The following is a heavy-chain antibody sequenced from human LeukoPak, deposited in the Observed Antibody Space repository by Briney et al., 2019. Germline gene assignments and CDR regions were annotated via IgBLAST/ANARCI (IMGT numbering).Heavy chain of an antibody. J-gene: IGHJ6*03. Sequence: GASVKVSCKASGYTFTSYAMNWVRQAPGQGLEWMGWINPNSGGTNYAQKFQGRVTMTRDTSISTAYMELSRLRSDDTAVYYCARGGGYYYYYMDVWGKGSTVTVSS. CDR3: ARGGGYYYYYMDV. D-gene: IGHD3-16*01. V-gene: IGHV1-2*02. CDR2: INPNSGGT. CDR1: GYTFTSYA.